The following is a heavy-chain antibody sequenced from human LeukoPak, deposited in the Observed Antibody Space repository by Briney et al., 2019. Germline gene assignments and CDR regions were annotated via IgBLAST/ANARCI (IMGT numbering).Heavy chain of an antibody. CDR2: TYSDGST. CDR3: ARDVVAGPGSDNWFDP. J-gene: IGHJ5*02. CDR1: AGSLSGFY. Sequence: SETLSLTCTVSAGSLSGFYWRWIRQSPRLGLEWIGLTYSDGSTMYNPSLTSRVTISVDTSKNQISLRLTSVTAADTAIYYGARDVVAGPGSDNWFDPWGQGTLVTVSS. D-gene: IGHD6-19*01. V-gene: IGHV4-59*01.